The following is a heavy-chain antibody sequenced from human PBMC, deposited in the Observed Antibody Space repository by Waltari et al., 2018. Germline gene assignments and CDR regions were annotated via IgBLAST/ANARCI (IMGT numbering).Heavy chain of an antibody. J-gene: IGHJ5*02. V-gene: IGHV4-34*02. D-gene: IGHD2-21*02. CDR2: INYSGTT. CDR3: ARGRLLQNRRWFDP. CDR1: GDSFSGHY. Sequence: QVQLQQWGAGLWKPSETLSLTCAVYGDSFSGHYWSWIRQPPGKGLEWIGEINYSGTTSYNPSLKSRVSMSVDTSKTQFSLKLSSVTAADTAVYFCARGRLLQNRRWFDPWGQGTPVTVSS.